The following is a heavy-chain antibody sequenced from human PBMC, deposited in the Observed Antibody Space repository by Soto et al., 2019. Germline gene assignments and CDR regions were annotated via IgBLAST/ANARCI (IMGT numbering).Heavy chain of an antibody. J-gene: IGHJ4*02. CDR1: GGSISSGDYY. V-gene: IGHV4-30-4*01. D-gene: IGHD6-19*01. CDR2: IYNSGNT. Sequence: PSETLSLTCAGSGGSISSGDYYWSWIRQPPGKGLEWIGYIYNSGNTYSNPSLKSRITFSVGTSKNQFSLKVNSVTAADTAVYYCASHIAVAAPFDYWGQGTLVTVSS. CDR3: ASHIAVAAPFDY.